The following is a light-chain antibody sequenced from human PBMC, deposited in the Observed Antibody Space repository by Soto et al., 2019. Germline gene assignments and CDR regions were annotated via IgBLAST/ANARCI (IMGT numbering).Light chain of an antibody. CDR3: QQYNEWPIT. CDR1: QSVGSL. J-gene: IGKJ5*01. Sequence: EIVWTHSPATLSVSPGERATLSCRASQSVGSLLAWYQQKPGQAPRLLIYRASSRATGISGSFSGSGSGTEFTLTITSLQSEDFAVYYCQQYNEWPITFGQGTRLEIK. CDR2: RAS. V-gene: IGKV3-15*01.